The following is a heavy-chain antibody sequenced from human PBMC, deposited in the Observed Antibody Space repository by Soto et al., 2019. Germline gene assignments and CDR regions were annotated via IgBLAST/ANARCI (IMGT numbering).Heavy chain of an antibody. CDR2: ISGRGGST. V-gene: IGHV3-23*01. CDR3: AKSRGDSWTTYYFDY. J-gene: IGHJ4*02. CDR1: GFTFSSNS. Sequence: EVQLLESGGGLVQPGGSLKLSCAASGFTFSSNSMSWVRQAPGKGLEWVSGISGRGGSTYYANSVKGRFTISRDNSENMLYLQLYSLRAEDTAVYFCAKSRGDSWTTYYFDYWGQGTLITVSS. D-gene: IGHD4-4*01.